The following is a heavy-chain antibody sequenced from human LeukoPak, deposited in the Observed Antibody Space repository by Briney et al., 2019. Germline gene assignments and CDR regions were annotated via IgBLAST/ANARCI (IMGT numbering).Heavy chain of an antibody. CDR1: GFTFSSYG. D-gene: IGHD2-8*01. CDR2: IRYGGSNK. J-gene: IGHJ6*03. CDR3: AKDACTNGVCYTRIYYYYYMDV. Sequence: GGSLRLSCAASGFTFSSYGMHWVRQAPGKGLEWVAFIRYGGSNKYYADSVKGRFTISRDNSKNTLYLQMNSLRAEDTAVYYCAKDACTNGVCYTRIYYYYYMDVWGKGTTVTVSS. V-gene: IGHV3-30*02.